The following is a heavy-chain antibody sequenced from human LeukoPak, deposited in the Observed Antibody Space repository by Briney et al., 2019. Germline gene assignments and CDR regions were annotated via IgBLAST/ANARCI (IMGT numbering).Heavy chain of an antibody. CDR3: ARETAYEVEMATTDAFDI. CDR1: GYTFTSYD. J-gene: IGHJ3*02. V-gene: IGHV1-8*03. Sequence: ASVKVSCKASGYTFTSYDINWVRQVTGQGLEWMGWMNPNSGNTGYAQKFQGRVTITADESTSTAYMELSSLRSEDTAVYYCARETAYEVEMATTDAFDIWGQGTMVTVSS. CDR2: MNPNSGNT. D-gene: IGHD5-24*01.